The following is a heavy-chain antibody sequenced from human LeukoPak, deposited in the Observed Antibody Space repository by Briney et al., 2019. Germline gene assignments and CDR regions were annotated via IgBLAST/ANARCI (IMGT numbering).Heavy chain of an antibody. J-gene: IGHJ6*03. CDR2: IIPILGIA. Sequence: GASVKVSCKASGGTFSSYTISWVRQAPGQGLEWMGGIIPILGIANYAQKFQGRVTITADKSTSTAYMELSSLRSEDTAVYYCARDQGCSSTSCYTSYYYYYYMDVWGKGTTVTVSS. CDR1: GGTFSSYT. CDR3: ARDQGCSSTSCYTSYYYYYYMDV. D-gene: IGHD2-2*02. V-gene: IGHV1-69*10.